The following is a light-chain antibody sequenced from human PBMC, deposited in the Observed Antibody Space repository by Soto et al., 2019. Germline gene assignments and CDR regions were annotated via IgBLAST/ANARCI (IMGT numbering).Light chain of an antibody. J-gene: IGLJ3*02. CDR1: SSDVGGYNY. Sequence: QSVLTQPASVSGSPGQSITISCTGTSSDVGGYNYVSWYQQHPGKAPKLMIYEVSNRPSGVSNRFSGSKSGNTASLTISGLQAEDEADYYCSSYTSSPAFGGGTKLTVL. V-gene: IGLV2-14*01. CDR2: EVS. CDR3: SSYTSSPA.